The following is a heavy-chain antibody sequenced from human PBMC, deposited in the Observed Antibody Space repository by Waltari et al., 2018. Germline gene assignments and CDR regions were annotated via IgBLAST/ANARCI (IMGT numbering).Heavy chain of an antibody. J-gene: IGHJ4*02. D-gene: IGHD5-18*01. Sequence: EVQLVESGGGLVQPGGSLRLSCEASGFPFSSYWMHWVRQAPGKGLVWVSRISSNENTTTYADSVKGRFTISRDNAKNTLYLQMNSLRAEDTAVYYCARVEYSYGPYCFDSWGQGTPVTVSS. CDR3: ARVEYSYGPYCFDS. CDR2: ISSNENTT. CDR1: GFPFSSYW. V-gene: IGHV3-74*01.